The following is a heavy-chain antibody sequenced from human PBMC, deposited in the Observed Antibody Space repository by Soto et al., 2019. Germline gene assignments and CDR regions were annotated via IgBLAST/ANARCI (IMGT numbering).Heavy chain of an antibody. Sequence: GGSLRLSCAASGFTFSYYGMHWVRQAPGKGLEWVAVVSYDTNNKQYADSVKGRFTISRDNSKNTLYLQMNSLRAEDTAVYFCAKDIRETHYKLSFRAPEIYYYYGMDVWGLGTTVTVSS. CDR2: VSYDTNNK. V-gene: IGHV3-30*18. CDR3: AKDIRETHYKLSFRAPEIYYYYGMDV. J-gene: IGHJ6*02. D-gene: IGHD3-3*02. CDR1: GFTFSYYG.